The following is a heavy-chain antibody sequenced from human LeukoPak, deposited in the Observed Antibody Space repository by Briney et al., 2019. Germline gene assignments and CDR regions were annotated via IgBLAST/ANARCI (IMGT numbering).Heavy chain of an antibody. J-gene: IGHJ1*01. CDR2: IKSDGKT. D-gene: IGHD3-22*01. Sequence: GGSLRLSCAASGFTFSGYWMHWVRQAPGKGLVWVSRIKSDGKTNYADSVKGRFTISRDNAKNTVSLQMNSLRAEDTGVYYCARAPSEIGGYYPEYFRHWGQGTLVTVSP. CDR3: ARAPSEIGGYYPEYFRH. CDR1: GFTFSGYW. V-gene: IGHV3-74*01.